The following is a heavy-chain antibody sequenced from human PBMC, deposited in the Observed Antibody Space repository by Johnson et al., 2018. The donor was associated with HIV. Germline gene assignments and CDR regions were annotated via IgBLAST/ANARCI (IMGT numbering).Heavy chain of an antibody. V-gene: IGHV3-30*02. CDR1: VFMFSNYG. CDR3: AKPKTGIDAFDI. D-gene: IGHD3-10*01. J-gene: IGHJ3*02. Sequence: QVQVVESGGGVVQPGGSLRLSCATSVFMFSNYGMHWVRQAPGKGLEWVAFIRYDGSNKYYADSVKGRFTISRDNSKNTLYLQMNSLRVEDTAVYYCAKPKTGIDAFDIWGQGTMVTVSS. CDR2: IRYDGSNK.